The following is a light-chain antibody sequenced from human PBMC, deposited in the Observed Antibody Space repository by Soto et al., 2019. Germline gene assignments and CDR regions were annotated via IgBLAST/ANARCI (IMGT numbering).Light chain of an antibody. CDR1: QTISSW. V-gene: IGKV1-5*03. CDR2: KAS. J-gene: IGKJ1*01. Sequence: DIQMTQSPSTLSGSVGDRVTITCRASQTISSWLAWYQQKPGKAPKLLIYKASTWKSGVPSRFSGSGSGTEFTLTISSLQPDDFATYYCQQYNSYSEAFGQGTKVELK. CDR3: QQYNSYSEA.